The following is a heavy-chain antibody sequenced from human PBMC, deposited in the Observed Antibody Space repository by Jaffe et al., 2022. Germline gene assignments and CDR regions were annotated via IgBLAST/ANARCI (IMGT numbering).Heavy chain of an antibody. D-gene: IGHD6-19*01. CDR2: IRYDGNSE. CDR1: GITFSTSG. V-gene: IGHV3-30*02. CDR3: AKDSGRDSGRYPGIFQH. J-gene: IGHJ1*01. Sequence: QVQLVESGGGVVQPGGSLRLSCAASGITFSTSGMDWVRLAPGKGLEWVAFIRYDGNSEYYADSVKGRFTISRDNSKSTLYLQMNSLRDEDTAVYYCAKDSGRDSGRYPGIFQHWGQGTLVSVSS.